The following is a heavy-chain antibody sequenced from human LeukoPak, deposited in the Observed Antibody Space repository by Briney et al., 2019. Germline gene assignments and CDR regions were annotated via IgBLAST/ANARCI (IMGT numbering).Heavy chain of an antibody. Sequence: SSETLSLTCTVSGGSISSYYWSWIRQPPGKGLEWIGYIYYSGSTNYDPSLKSRVTISVDTSKNQFSLKLSSVTAAATAVYYCASRSIAADGVSWFDSWGQGTLVTVSS. J-gene: IGHJ5*01. CDR1: GGSISSYY. CDR3: ASRSIAADGVSWFDS. CDR2: IYYSGST. D-gene: IGHD6-13*01. V-gene: IGHV4-59*01.